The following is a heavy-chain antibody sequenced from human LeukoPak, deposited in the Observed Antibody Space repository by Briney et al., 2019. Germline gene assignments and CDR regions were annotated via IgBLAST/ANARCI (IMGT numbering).Heavy chain of an antibody. CDR1: GGSISSGGYY. J-gene: IGHJ5*02. D-gene: IGHD3-10*01. V-gene: IGHV4-31*03. CDR3: ARCLMVRNPNWFDP. CDR2: IYYSGST. Sequence: SQTLSLTCTVSGGSISSGGYYWSWIRQHPGKGLEWIGYIYYSGSTYYNPSLKSRVTISADTSKNQFSLKLSSVTAADTAVYYCARCLMVRNPNWFDPWGQGTLVTVSS.